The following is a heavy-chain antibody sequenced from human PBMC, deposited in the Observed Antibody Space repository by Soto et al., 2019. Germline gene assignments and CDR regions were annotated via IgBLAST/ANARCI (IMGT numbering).Heavy chain of an antibody. CDR1: GGTFSSYA. D-gene: IGHD3-22*01. CDR2: IIPIFGTA. Sequence: SVKVSCKASGGTFSSYAISWVRQAPGQGLEWMGGIIPIFGTANYAQKFQGRVTITADESTSTAYMELSSLRSEDTAVYYCATDLRYRITMIVGIDYCGQLTLVPVSS. J-gene: IGHJ4*02. V-gene: IGHV1-69*13. CDR3: ATDLRYRITMIVGIDY.